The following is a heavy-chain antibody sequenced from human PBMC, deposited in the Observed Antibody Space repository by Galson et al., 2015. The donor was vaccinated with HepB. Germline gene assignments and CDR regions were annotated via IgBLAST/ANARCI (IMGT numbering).Heavy chain of an antibody. CDR1: GFTFSSYA. CDR3: ARAGYSSSGYFQH. CDR2: ISYDGSNK. Sequence: SLRLSCAASGFTFSSYAMHWVRQAPGKGLEWVAVISYDGSNKYYADSVKGRFTISRDNSKNTLYLQMNSLRAEDTAVYYCARAGYSSSGYFQHWGQGTLVTVSS. J-gene: IGHJ1*01. V-gene: IGHV3-30-3*01. D-gene: IGHD6-13*01.